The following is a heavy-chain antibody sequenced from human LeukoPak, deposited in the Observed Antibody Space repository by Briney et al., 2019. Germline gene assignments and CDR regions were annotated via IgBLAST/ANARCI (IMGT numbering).Heavy chain of an antibody. V-gene: IGHV4-59*08. CDR1: GGSISSYY. J-gene: IGHJ3*02. CDR2: IYYSGST. Sequence: PSVTLSCTCTVSGGSISSYYWSWIRQPPGKGLEWFGYIYYSGSTNYNPSLKSRVTISVDTSKNQFSLKLSSVTAADTAVYYCARHKLRPRLRAFDIWGQGTMVTVSS. D-gene: IGHD1-26*01. CDR3: ARHKLRPRLRAFDI.